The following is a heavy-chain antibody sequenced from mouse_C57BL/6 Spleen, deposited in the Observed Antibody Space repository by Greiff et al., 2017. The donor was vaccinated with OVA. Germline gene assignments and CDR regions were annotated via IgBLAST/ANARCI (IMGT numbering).Heavy chain of an antibody. CDR3: ARGGSSYFDY. D-gene: IGHD6-1*01. Sequence: VQLMESGAELVKPGASVKISCKASGYAFSSYWMHWVKQRPGQGLEWIGQIYPGDGDTNYNGKFKGKATLTADKSSSTAYMQLSSLTSEDSAVYFCARGGSSYFDYWGQGTTLTVSS. J-gene: IGHJ2*01. CDR1: GYAFSSYW. V-gene: IGHV1-80*01. CDR2: IYPGDGDT.